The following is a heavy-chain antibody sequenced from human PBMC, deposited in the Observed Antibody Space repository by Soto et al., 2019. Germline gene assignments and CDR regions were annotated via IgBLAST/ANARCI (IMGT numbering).Heavy chain of an antibody. V-gene: IGHV5-10-1*01. CDR2: IDPSDSYT. D-gene: IGHD5-18*01. CDR3: ARTARGYSYGFPHYYYGMDV. J-gene: IGHJ6*02. Sequence: GESLKISCKGSGYSFTSYWISWVRQMPGKGLEWMGRIDPSDSYTNYSPSFQGHVTISADKSISTAYLQWSSLKASDTAMYYCARTARGYSYGFPHYYYGMDVWGQGTTVTVSS. CDR1: GYSFTSYW.